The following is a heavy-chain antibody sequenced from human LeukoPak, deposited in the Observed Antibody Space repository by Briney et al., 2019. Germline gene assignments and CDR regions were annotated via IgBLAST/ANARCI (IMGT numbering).Heavy chain of an antibody. D-gene: IGHD1-26*01. CDR2: INDKNGNT. V-gene: IGHV1-18*01. CDR3: ARGATTFVY. CDR1: GYSGTTYG. J-gene: IGHJ4*02. Sequence: ASVRVSCKASGYSGTTYGFSWVRHAPGQGLEWMGWINDKNGNTNSAQKFQDRVSMTIDTSTTTLYMELRSLKSVDTAIYYCARGATTFVYWGQGTLVTVSS.